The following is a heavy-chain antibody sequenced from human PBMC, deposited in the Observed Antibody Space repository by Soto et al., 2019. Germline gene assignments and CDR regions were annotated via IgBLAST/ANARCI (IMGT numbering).Heavy chain of an antibody. CDR1: GSTFSSYA. CDR2: ISGSGGST. CDR3: AKENGYSSSWFEFDY. V-gene: IGHV3-23*01. Sequence: PVGSLRLSCAASGSTFSSYAMSWVRQAPGKGLEWVSAISGSGGSTYYADSVKGRFTISRDNSKNTLYLQMNSLRAEDTAVYYCAKENGYSSSWFEFDYWGQGTLVTVSS. J-gene: IGHJ4*02. D-gene: IGHD6-13*01.